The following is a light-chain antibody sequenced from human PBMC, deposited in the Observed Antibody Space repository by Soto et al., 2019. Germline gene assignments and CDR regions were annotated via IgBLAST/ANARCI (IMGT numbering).Light chain of an antibody. CDR1: QSVRSSY. CDR2: HAS. J-gene: IGKJ1*01. Sequence: EIVLTQSPGTLSLSPGERATLSCRASQSVRSSYLAWYQQKPGQAPRLLIYHASNRVTGIPDRFSGSGSGTDFTLTISRLEPEDFAVYHCQQYGGSPGTFGQGTKVDIK. CDR3: QQYGGSPGT. V-gene: IGKV3-20*01.